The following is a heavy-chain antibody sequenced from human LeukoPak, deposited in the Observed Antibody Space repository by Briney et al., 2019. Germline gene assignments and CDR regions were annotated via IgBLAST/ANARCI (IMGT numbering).Heavy chain of an antibody. CDR2: IWYDGSNK. D-gene: IGHD6-6*01. J-gene: IGHJ4*02. V-gene: IGHV3-33*01. Sequence: PGGSLRLSCAASGFTFSNHGMHWVRQASGKGLEWVAVIWYDGSNKYYADSVKGRFTISRDNSKNTVYLQMNSLRAEDTAVYYCARDRAARHLDYWGQGTLVTVSS. CDR3: ARDRAARHLDY. CDR1: GFTFSNHG.